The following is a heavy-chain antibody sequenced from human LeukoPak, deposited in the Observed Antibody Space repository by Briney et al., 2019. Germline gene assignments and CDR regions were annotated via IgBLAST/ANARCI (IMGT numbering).Heavy chain of an antibody. J-gene: IGHJ4*02. CDR2: ISAYNGNT. CDR1: GYTFTSYG. D-gene: IGHD3-22*01. CDR3: ARSTEYYYDSSGYSP. Sequence: ASVKVSCKASGYTFTSYGISWVRQAPGQGLEWMGWISAYNGNTNYAQKLQGRVTMTTDTSTSTAYMELRSLRSDDTAVYYCARSTEYYYDSSGYSPWGQGTLVTVSS. V-gene: IGHV1-18*01.